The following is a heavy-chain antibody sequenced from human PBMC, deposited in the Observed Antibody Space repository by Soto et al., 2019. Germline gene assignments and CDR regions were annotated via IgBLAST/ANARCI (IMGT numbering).Heavy chain of an antibody. Sequence: EVQLVESGGGLVQPGESLRLSCAASGLTFRSYWMHWVRQAPGKGLVWVSRINTDGSVAMYVDSVKGRFTISRDNAKNTLYLHMNSLRAEXTAXXXXXXXXXXXRLDSWGQGTLVTVSS. CDR1: GLTFRSYW. CDR3: XXXXXXXRLDS. J-gene: IGHJ4*02. V-gene: IGHV3-74*03. CDR2: INTDGSVA.